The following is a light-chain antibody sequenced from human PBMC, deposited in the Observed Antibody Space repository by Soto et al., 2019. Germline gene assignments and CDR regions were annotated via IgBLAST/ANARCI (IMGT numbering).Light chain of an antibody. V-gene: IGLV3-21*02. J-gene: IGLJ2*01. CDR2: DDS. CDR3: QVWHGSTDQVV. Sequence: SYELTQPPAVSVAPGQTARITCGGDNIGTKSVHWYQQKAGQAPVLVVYDDSDRPSGISERLSDSNSGNTATLTISTVEAGDEADYYCQVWHGSTDQVVFAGGTKLTVL. CDR1: NIGTKS.